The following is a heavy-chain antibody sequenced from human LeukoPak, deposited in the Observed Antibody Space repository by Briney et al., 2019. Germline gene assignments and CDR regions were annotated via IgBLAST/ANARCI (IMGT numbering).Heavy chain of an antibody. V-gene: IGHV3-74*01. D-gene: IGHD3-22*01. J-gene: IGHJ4*02. Sequence: PGGSLRLSCAASGFTFSTYWMHWVRQAPGKGLVGVAQINSDGSSTSYADSVKGRFTISRDNAKNTLYLQMINLRAEDMAVYYCGSLTVVAKDHWGQGTLVTVSS. CDR2: INSDGSST. CDR3: GSLTVVAKDH. CDR1: GFTFSTYW.